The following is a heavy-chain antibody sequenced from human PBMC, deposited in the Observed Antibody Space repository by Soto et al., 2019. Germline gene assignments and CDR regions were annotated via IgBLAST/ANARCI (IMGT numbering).Heavy chain of an antibody. J-gene: IGHJ4*02. Sequence: SVEVSCKASGGPLSSYSISWVRQAPGQGLEWMGGIIPIFGTANYAQKFQGRVTITADESTSTAYMELSSLRSEDTAVYYCARAGRATPGVFDYWGQGTLVTVSS. V-gene: IGHV1-69*13. CDR2: IIPIFGTA. CDR3: ARAGRATPGVFDY. D-gene: IGHD5-12*01. CDR1: GGPLSSYS.